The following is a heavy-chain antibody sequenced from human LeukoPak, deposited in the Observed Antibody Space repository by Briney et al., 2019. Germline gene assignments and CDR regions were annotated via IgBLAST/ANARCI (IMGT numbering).Heavy chain of an antibody. Sequence: GGSLRLSCAASGFTFSSYAMHWVRQAPGKGLEWVAVISYDGSNKYYADSVKGRFTISRDNSRNTLYLQMNSLRAEDTAVYYCARKSSRTILRPSYFDYWGQGTLVTVSS. CDR3: ARKSSRTILRPSYFDY. CDR1: GFTFSSYA. CDR2: ISYDGSNK. J-gene: IGHJ4*02. V-gene: IGHV3-30-3*01. D-gene: IGHD1-7*01.